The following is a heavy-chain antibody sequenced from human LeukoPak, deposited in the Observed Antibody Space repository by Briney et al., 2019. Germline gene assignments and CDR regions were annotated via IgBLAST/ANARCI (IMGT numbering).Heavy chain of an antibody. CDR2: INSNGCST. J-gene: IGHJ4*02. Sequence: GGSLRLSCAASGFTFSSYWMHGVRHAPGRGLVWVSRINSNGCSTTYAGSVKGRFTISRDNAKNTLYLQMNSLRAEDTAVYYCASIPGDWGQGTLVSVSS. V-gene: IGHV3-74*01. D-gene: IGHD7-27*01. CDR1: GFTFSSYW. CDR3: ASIPGD.